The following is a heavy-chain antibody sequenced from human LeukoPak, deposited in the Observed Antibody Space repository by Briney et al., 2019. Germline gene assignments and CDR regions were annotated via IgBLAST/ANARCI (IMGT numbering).Heavy chain of an antibody. D-gene: IGHD3-22*01. CDR3: ARFNGDSSGYYFGTIDY. J-gene: IGHJ4*02. CDR1: GGSISSGSYY. V-gene: IGHV4-61*02. Sequence: SQTLSLTCTVSGGSISSGSYYWSWIRQPAGKGLEWTGRIYTSGSTNYNPSLKSRVTISVDTSKNQFSLKLSSVTAADTAVYYCARFNGDSSGYYFGTIDYWGQGTLVTVSS. CDR2: IYTSGST.